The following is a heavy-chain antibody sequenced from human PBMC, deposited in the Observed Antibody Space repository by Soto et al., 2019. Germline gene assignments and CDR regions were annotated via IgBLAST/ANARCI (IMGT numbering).Heavy chain of an antibody. V-gene: IGHV3-11*01. Sequence: QVQLVESGGGLVKPGGSLRLSCAASGFTFSDYYMSWIRQAPGKGLEWVSYISSSGSTIYYADSVKGRFTISRDNAKNSMYRQMDSLRAEDAAVYYCARSPPSYEDYIGGGYRSYAFDIWGQGTMVTVSS. CDR1: GFTFSDYY. J-gene: IGHJ3*02. CDR3: ARSPPSYEDYIGGGYRSYAFDI. CDR2: ISSSGSTI. D-gene: IGHD3-16*02.